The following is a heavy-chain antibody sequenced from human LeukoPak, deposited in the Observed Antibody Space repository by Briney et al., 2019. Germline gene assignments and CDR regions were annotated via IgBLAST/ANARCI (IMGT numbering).Heavy chain of an antibody. CDR1: GFTFSSYA. J-gene: IGHJ4*02. D-gene: IGHD3-3*01. CDR2: ISGSGGSI. CDR3: ARAMGVGGYYYDF. V-gene: IGHV3-23*01. Sequence: PGGSLRLSCAASGFTFSSYAMSWVRQAPGKGLEWVSAISGSGGSIYYADSVKGRFTISRDNSKNTLYLQMNSLRTEDTAVYYCARAMGVGGYYYDFWGQGTLVTVSS.